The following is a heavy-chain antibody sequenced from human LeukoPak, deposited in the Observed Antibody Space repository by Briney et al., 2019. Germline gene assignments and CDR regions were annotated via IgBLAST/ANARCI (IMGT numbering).Heavy chain of an antibody. V-gene: IGHV3-11*04. D-gene: IGHD3-22*01. CDR3: AREYFYDSTGQRGSGY. Sequence: GGSLRLSCAASGFTFSDYYMSWIRQAPGEGLEWVSYISSSGSTIYYADSVKGRLTISRDNANNSLYLQMNSLRAEDTAVYYCAREYFYDSTGQRGSGYWGQGTLVTVSS. CDR1: GFTFSDYY. CDR2: ISSSGSTI. J-gene: IGHJ4*02.